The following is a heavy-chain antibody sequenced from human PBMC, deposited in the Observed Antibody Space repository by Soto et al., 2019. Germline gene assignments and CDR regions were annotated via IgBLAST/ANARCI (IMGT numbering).Heavy chain of an antibody. CDR2: ISWNSGSI. D-gene: IGHD6-6*01. CDR3: AKDLISYSSSSGVWWFDP. Sequence: EVQLVESGGGLVQPGRSLRLSCAASGFTFDDYAMHWVRRAPGKGLEWVSGISWNSGSIGYADSVKGRFTISRDNAKNSLYLQMNSLRAEDTALYYCAKDLISYSSSSGVWWFDPWGQGTLVTVSS. CDR1: GFTFDDYA. J-gene: IGHJ5*02. V-gene: IGHV3-9*01.